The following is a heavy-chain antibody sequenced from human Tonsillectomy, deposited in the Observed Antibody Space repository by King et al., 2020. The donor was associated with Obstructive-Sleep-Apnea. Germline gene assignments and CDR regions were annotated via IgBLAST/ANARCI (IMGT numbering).Heavy chain of an antibody. V-gene: IGHV3-7*01. CDR2: IKQDGSEK. Sequence: VQLVESGGGLVQSGGSLRLSCAASGFTFSDYWMTWVRQAPGKGLEWVANIKQDGSEKYYVDFVKGRFTISRDDADNSLSLQMDSLRVEDTAVYYCAKGSYRHDYWGQGTLVTVSS. CDR1: GFTFSDYW. J-gene: IGHJ4*02. D-gene: IGHD3-16*02. CDR3: AKGSYRHDY.